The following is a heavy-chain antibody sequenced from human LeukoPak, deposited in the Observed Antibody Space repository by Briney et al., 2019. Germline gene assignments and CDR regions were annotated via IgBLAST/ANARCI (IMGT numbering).Heavy chain of an antibody. D-gene: IGHD3-10*01. Sequence: PSETLSLTCTVSGYSISSGYYWSWIRQPPGKGLEWIGEINHSGSTNYNPSLKSRVTISVDTSKNQFSLKLSSVTAADTAVYYCARRGYYYGSVYVYWGQGTLVTVSS. J-gene: IGHJ4*02. V-gene: IGHV4-34*01. CDR1: GYSISSGYY. CDR3: ARRGYYYGSVYVY. CDR2: INHSGST.